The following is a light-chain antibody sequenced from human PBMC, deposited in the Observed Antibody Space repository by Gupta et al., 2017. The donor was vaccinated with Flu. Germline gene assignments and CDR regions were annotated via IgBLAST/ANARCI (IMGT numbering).Light chain of an antibody. Sequence: DTKLTQSPSSVSASVGDRVTITCRASQGISRCLTWYQQRPGKAPKLLIYAASSLRSGVPSRFSGSGSGTDFNFTISSLQPEDFATYYCQQTNSIRLTFGGGTKVEF. CDR3: QQTNSIRLT. CDR1: QGISRC. V-gene: IGKV1-12*01. CDR2: AAS. J-gene: IGKJ4*01.